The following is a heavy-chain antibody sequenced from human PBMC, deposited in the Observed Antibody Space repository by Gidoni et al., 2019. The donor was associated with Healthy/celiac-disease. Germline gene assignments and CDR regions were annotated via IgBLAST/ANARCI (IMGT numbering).Heavy chain of an antibody. CDR2: IYYSGST. CDR3: ARKVVAARGGWFDP. D-gene: IGHD2-15*01. V-gene: IGHV4-39*01. J-gene: IGHJ5*02. Sequence: QLQLQESGPGLVKPSETLSLTCTVSGGSISSSSYSWGWIRQPPGKGLEWIVSIYYSGSTYYNPSLKSRVTISVDTSKNQFSLKLSSVTAADTAVYYCARKVVAARGGWFDPWGQGTLVTVSS. CDR1: GGSISSSSYS.